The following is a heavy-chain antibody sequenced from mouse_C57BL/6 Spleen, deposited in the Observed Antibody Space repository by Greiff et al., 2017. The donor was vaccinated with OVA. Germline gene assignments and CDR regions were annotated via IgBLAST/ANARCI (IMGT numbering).Heavy chain of an antibody. Sequence: VQLQQPGAELVKPGASVKLSCKASGYTFTSYWMQWVNQRPGQGLEWIGEIDPSDSYTNYNQKFKGKATLTVDTSSSTAYMQLSSLTSEDSAVYYCARGYDGYSRFAYWGQGTLVTVSA. D-gene: IGHD2-3*01. CDR1: GYTFTSYW. CDR2: IDPSDSYT. V-gene: IGHV1-50*01. CDR3: ARGYDGYSRFAY. J-gene: IGHJ3*01.